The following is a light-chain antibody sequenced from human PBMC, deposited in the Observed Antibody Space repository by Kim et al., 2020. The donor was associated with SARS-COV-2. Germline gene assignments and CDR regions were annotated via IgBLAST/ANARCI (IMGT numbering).Light chain of an antibody. V-gene: IGKV1-17*01. J-gene: IGKJ5*01. CDR1: QDMRNE. CDR3: LQHSTYPIT. CDR2: GAS. Sequence: ASVGDRVTITWRARQDMRNEVGWYQQNPGRATKRLIYGASSLQSGVTSRFSGSGSGTEFTLTISSVQPEDFATYFCLQHSTYPITFGQGTRLEIK.